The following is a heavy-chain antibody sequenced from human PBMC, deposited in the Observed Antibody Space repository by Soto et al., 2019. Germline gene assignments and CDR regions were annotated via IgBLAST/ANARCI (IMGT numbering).Heavy chain of an antibody. Sequence: GXSVKVSCKASGYTFSSYAMHWVRQAPGQRLEWMGWINAGNGNTKYSQKFQGRVTITRDTSASTAYMELSSLRSEDTAVYYCARSTMVRGMTNWFDPWGQGTLVTVSS. D-gene: IGHD3-10*01. CDR3: ARSTMVRGMTNWFDP. CDR2: INAGNGNT. J-gene: IGHJ5*02. CDR1: GYTFSSYA. V-gene: IGHV1-3*01.